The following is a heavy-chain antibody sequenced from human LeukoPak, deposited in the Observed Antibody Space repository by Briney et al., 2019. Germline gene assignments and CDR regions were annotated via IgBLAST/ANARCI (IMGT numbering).Heavy chain of an antibody. J-gene: IGHJ1*01. CDR2: INSDGRST. CDR1: GFPLSGYW. D-gene: IGHD3-16*01. Sequence: GGSLRLSCAASGFPLSGYWMHGVRQGPGKGLVGVSRINSDGRSTAYADSVKGRFTVSRDNAKNTLYLQMDSLRAEDTAVYYCARAMSTSTTSPEHWGQGTLVTVSS. CDR3: ARAMSTSTTSPEH. V-gene: IGHV3-74*03.